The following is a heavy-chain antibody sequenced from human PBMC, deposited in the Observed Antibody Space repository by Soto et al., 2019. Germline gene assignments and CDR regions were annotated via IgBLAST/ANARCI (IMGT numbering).Heavy chain of an antibody. CDR1: GFTFSNAW. CDR3: TTEYYYDSSGYYRDDAFDI. Sequence: GGSLRLSCAASGFTFSNAWMNWVRQAPGKGLEWVGRIKSKTDGGTTDYAAPVKGRFTISRDDSKNTLYLQMNSLKTEDTAVYYCTTEYYYDSSGYYRDDAFDIWGQGTMVTVSS. J-gene: IGHJ3*02. D-gene: IGHD3-22*01. V-gene: IGHV3-15*07. CDR2: IKSKTDGGTT.